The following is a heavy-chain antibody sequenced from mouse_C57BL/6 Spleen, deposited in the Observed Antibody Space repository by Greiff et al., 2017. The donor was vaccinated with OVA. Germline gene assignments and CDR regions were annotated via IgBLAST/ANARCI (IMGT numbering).Heavy chain of an antibody. CDR3: ARSPITTVVEKGYAMDY. CDR1: GYTFTDYY. CDR2: INPYNGGT. V-gene: IGHV1-19*01. Sequence: SGPVLVKPGASVKMSCKASGYTFTDYYMNWVKQSHGKSLEWIGVINPYNGGTSYNQKFKGKATLTVDKSSSTAYIELNSLTSEDSAVYYCARSPITTVVEKGYAMDYWGQGTSVTVSS. J-gene: IGHJ4*01. D-gene: IGHD1-1*01.